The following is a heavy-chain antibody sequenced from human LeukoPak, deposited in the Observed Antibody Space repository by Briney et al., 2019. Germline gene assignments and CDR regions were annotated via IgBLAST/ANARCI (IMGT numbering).Heavy chain of an antibody. V-gene: IGHV3-30*02. D-gene: IGHD6-13*01. J-gene: IGHJ4*02. CDR2: IRYDGSNK. CDR1: GFTFSSYD. Sequence: GGSLRLSCAASGFTFSSYDMHWVRQAPGKGLEWVTFIRYDGSNKYYADSVKGRFIISRDNSKNTLYLQMNSLRAEDTAVYYCAKDRAAAPSYYFDYWGQGSLVTVSS. CDR3: AKDRAAAPSYYFDY.